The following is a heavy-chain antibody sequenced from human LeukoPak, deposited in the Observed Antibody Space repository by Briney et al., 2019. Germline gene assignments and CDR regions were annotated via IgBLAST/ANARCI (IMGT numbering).Heavy chain of an antibody. V-gene: IGHV1-46*01. CDR1: GYTFTSHY. J-gene: IGHJ4*02. Sequence: EASVKVSCKASGYTFTSHYMHWVRQAPGQGLEWMGIINPSGGSTSYAQKFQGRVTMTRDMSTSTVYMELSSLRSEDTAVYYCARDERIQLRQYYFDYWGQGTLVTVSS. D-gene: IGHD5-18*01. CDR2: INPSGGST. CDR3: ARDERIQLRQYYFDY.